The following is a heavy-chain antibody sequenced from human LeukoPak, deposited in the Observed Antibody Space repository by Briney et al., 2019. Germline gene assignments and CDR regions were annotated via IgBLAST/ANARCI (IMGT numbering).Heavy chain of an antibody. V-gene: IGHV4-4*07. D-gene: IGHD6-6*01. CDR2: TYTSGST. Sequence: SETLSLTCTVSGGSISFYYCSWVRQPAGKGLEWVGRTYTSGSTNYNPSLKSRVTMSVDTSKNHFSLKQTSVTAADTAVYYCARGYSSTSSTPDYWGQGTLVTVSS. CDR3: ARGYSSTSSTPDY. J-gene: IGHJ4*02. CDR1: GGSISFYY.